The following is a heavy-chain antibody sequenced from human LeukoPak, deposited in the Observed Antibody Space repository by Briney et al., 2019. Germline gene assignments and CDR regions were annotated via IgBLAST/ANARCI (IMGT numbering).Heavy chain of an antibody. D-gene: IGHD6-13*01. CDR1: GFTFSGHS. Sequence: GGSLRLSCAASGFTFSGHSMTWVRQAPGKGLEWVANINLDGSERFYVDFVKGRFTISGDNADNSMYLQMNSLRAEDTAVYYCGRVIAGAIDYWGQGTLVTVSS. CDR2: INLDGSER. J-gene: IGHJ4*02. V-gene: IGHV3-7*01. CDR3: GRVIAGAIDY.